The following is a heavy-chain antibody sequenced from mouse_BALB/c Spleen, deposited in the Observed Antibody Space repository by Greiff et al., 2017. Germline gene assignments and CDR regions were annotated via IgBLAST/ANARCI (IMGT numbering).Heavy chain of an antibody. J-gene: IGHJ4*01. D-gene: IGHD2-4*01. CDR2: IYPGNSDT. V-gene: IGHV1-5*01. CDR3: TGDYNYYAMDY. CDR1: GYTFTSYW. Sequence: EVQLQQSGTVLARPGASVKMSCKASGYTFTSYWMHWVKQRPGQGLEWIGAIYPGNSDTSYNQKFKGKAKLTAVTSTSTAYMELSSLTNEDSAVYYCTGDYNYYAMDYWGQGTSVTVSS.